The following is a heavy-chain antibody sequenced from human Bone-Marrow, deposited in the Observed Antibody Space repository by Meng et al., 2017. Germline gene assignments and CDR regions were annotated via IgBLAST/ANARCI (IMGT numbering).Heavy chain of an antibody. V-gene: IGHV4-31*03. CDR1: GGSISSGGYY. J-gene: IGHJ3*02. Sequence: LRLSCTVSGGSISSGGYYWSWIRQHPGKGLEWIGYIYYSGSTYYNPSLKSRVTISVDTSKNQFSLKLSSVTAADTAVYYCARGDCSGGSCYREDDAFDIWGQGTMVTVSS. D-gene: IGHD2-15*01. CDR3: ARGDCSGGSCYREDDAFDI. CDR2: IYYSGST.